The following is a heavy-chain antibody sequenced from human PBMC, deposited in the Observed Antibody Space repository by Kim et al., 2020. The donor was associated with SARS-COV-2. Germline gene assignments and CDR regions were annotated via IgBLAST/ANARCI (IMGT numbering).Heavy chain of an antibody. CDR3: ARDFRIGAHDAFDI. V-gene: IGHV3-33*01. D-gene: IGHD2-15*01. Sequence: ADSVKGRFTISRDNSKSTQYLQMTSLRAEDTAVYYCARDFRIGAHDAFDIWGQGTMVTVSS. J-gene: IGHJ3*02.